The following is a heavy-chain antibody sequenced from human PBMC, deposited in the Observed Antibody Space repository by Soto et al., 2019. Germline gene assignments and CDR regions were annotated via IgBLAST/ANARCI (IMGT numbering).Heavy chain of an antibody. J-gene: IGHJ5*02. V-gene: IGHV4-31*03. CDR3: ARGAATIVMRNWFDP. Sequence: TSETLSLTCTVSGGSISSGGYYWSWIRQHPGKGLEWIGYIYYSGSTYYNPSLKSRVTISVDTSKNQFSLKLSSVTAADTAVYYCARGAATIVMRNWFDPWGQGTLVTVSS. CDR2: IYYSGST. CDR1: GGSISSGGYY. D-gene: IGHD5-12*01.